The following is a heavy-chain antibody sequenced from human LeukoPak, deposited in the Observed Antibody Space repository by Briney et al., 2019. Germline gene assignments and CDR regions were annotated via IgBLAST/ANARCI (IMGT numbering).Heavy chain of an antibody. CDR3: ARDLATRQRTGLYDS. V-gene: IGHV3-48*03. D-gene: IGHD3-16*02. CDR1: RFTFSSYE. CDR2: ISSSGSTI. Sequence: GGSLRLSCAASRFTFSSYEMNWVRQAPGKGLEWVSYISSSGSTIYYADSVKGRITISRDNSRNTLYLQMNSLRAEDTAVYYCARDLATRQRTGLYDSWGQGALVTVSS. J-gene: IGHJ4*02.